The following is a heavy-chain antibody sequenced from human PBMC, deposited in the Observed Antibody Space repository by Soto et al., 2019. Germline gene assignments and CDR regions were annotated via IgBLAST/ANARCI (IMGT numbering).Heavy chain of an antibody. D-gene: IGHD3-16*01. J-gene: IGHJ4*02. CDR3: LCGGNFFVY. V-gene: IGHV3-7*01. CDR1: GFTLITDW. Sequence: EVQLVESGGGLVQPGESLRLSCAAPGFTLITDWMTWVRQPPGKGLEWVANIDQDGSERYYVDSVRGRFPISRDNAKNSLYLQMNSLGVEDTAVYYCLCGGNFFVYWGQGTLVTVSP. CDR2: IDQDGSER.